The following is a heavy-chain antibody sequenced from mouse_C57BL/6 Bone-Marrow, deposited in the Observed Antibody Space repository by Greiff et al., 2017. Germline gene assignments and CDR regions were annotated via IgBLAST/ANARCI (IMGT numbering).Heavy chain of an antibody. CDR2: IDPNSGGT. Sequence: QVQLQQPGAELVKPGASVKLSCKASGYTFTSYWMHWVKQRPGRGLEWIGWIDPNSGGTKYNEKFKSTATLTVDKPSSTAYMQLSSLTSEYSAVYYCARRLRSNHGDYWGQGTTLTVSS. D-gene: IGHD2-5*01. J-gene: IGHJ2*01. CDR3: ARRLRSNHGDY. CDR1: GYTFTSYW. V-gene: IGHV1-72*01.